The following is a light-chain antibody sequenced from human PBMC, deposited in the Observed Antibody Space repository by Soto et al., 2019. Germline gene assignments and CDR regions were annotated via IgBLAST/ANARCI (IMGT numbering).Light chain of an antibody. CDR1: HCISTF. Sequence: DFQLTKPQAFMSASVCNRFTITCRASHCISTFLAWYQQHPGTAPKRLIYDASNLQSGVPSRFSGSGSGTEFTLTIISLQPEDFTTYYCQQVNNYPLTFGGGTKVDIK. CDR3: QQVNNYPLT. J-gene: IGKJ4*01. V-gene: IGKV1-9*01. CDR2: DAS.